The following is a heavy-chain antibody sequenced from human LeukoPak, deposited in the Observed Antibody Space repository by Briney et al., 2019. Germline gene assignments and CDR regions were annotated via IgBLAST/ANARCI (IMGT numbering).Heavy chain of an antibody. Sequence: GGSLRLSCAASGFTFSSYAMTWVRQAPGKGLEWVSAISGSGGSTYYADSAKGRFTISRDNSKNTLYLQMNSLRAEDTAVYYCAKSAGYCSGASCYLSGGAFYYFDYWGQGTLVTVSS. CDR1: GFTFSSYA. CDR2: ISGSGGST. J-gene: IGHJ4*02. D-gene: IGHD2-15*01. CDR3: AKSAGYCSGASCYLSGGAFYYFDY. V-gene: IGHV3-23*01.